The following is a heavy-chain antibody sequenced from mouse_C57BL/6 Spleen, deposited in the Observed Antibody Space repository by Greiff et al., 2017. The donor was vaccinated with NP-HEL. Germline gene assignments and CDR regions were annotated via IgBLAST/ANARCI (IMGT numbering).Heavy chain of an antibody. D-gene: IGHD1-1*01. V-gene: IGHV1-69*01. CDR2: IDPSDSYT. CDR3: ARTPYYYGSSGYAMDY. Sequence: QVQLKQPGAELVMPGASVKLSCKASGYTFTSYWMHWVKQRPGQGLEWIGEIDPSDSYTNYNQKFKGKSTLTVDKSSSTAYMQLSSLTSEDSAVYYCARTPYYYGSSGYAMDYWGQGTSVTVSS. J-gene: IGHJ4*01. CDR1: GYTFTSYW.